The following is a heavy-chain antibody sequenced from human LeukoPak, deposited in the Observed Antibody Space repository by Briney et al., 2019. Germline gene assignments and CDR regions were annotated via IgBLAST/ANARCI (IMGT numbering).Heavy chain of an antibody. CDR1: GGSFSGYY. CDR3: ARAAPYCSSTSCYTFDY. J-gene: IGHJ4*02. V-gene: IGHV4-30-2*01. CDR2: IYHSGST. Sequence: SETLSLTCAVSGGSFSGYYWSWIWQPPGKGLEWIGYIYHSGSTYYNPSLKSRVTISVDRSKNQFSLKLSSVTDADTAVYYCARAAPYCSSTSCYTFDYWGQGTLVTVPS. D-gene: IGHD2-2*02.